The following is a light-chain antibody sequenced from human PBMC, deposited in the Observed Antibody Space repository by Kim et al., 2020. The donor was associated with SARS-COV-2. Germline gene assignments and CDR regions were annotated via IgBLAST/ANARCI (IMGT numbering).Light chain of an antibody. CDR1: NDNFGPVYY. Sequence: QRSTNSFSGSNDNFGPVYYVHWYQQLPRTSPKLLIYGNINRPSRVPYRFSGSKSGTSASLAITVLQAEDEADYYCQSYDSSLSGWVFGGGTKVTVL. J-gene: IGLJ3*02. CDR2: GNI. V-gene: IGLV1-40*01. CDR3: QSYDSSLSGWV.